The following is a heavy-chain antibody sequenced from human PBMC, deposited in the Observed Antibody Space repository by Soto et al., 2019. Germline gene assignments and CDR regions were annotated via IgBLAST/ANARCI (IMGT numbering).Heavy chain of an antibody. D-gene: IGHD3-10*01. V-gene: IGHV3-33*01. CDR1: GFTFSSYG. CDR2: IWYDGSNK. CDR3: ARDRGGSGKYYYYYGMDV. Sequence: QVQLVESGGGVVQPGRSLRLSCAASGFTFSSYGMHWVRQAPGKGLEWVAVIWYDGSNKYYADSVKGRFTISRDNSKNTLYLQMNSLRAEDTAVYYCARDRGGSGKYYYYYGMDVWGQGTTVTVSS. J-gene: IGHJ6*02.